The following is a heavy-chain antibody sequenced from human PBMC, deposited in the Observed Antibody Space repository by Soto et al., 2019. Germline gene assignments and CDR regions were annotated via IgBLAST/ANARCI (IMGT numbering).Heavy chain of an antibody. CDR2: IKQDGSEE. Sequence: EVQLVESGGGLVQPVGYLRLSCAASGFTFSMYWMTWVRQAPGKGLEWVAHIKQDGSEEDYMDSVKGRFTISRDNTKNSLYLQMSSLRAEDTAVYYCARPFGGDCSGDGCPSRYRQFDQWGQGTLVTVSS. CDR3: ARPFGGDCSGDGCPSRYRQFDQ. D-gene: IGHD2-21*01. J-gene: IGHJ4*02. CDR1: GFTFSMYW. V-gene: IGHV3-7*05.